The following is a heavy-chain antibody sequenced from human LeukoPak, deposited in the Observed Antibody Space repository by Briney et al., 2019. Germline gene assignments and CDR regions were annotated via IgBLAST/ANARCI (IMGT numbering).Heavy chain of an antibody. CDR3: AREAAPGFDY. Sequence: SVKVSCKASGGTFSSYAISWVRQAPGQGLEWMGGIIPIFGTANYAQKFQGRVTITADESTSTAHLELSSLRSEDTAVYYCAREAAPGFDYWGQGTLVTVSS. D-gene: IGHD2-15*01. V-gene: IGHV1-69*13. CDR1: GGTFSSYA. J-gene: IGHJ4*02. CDR2: IIPIFGTA.